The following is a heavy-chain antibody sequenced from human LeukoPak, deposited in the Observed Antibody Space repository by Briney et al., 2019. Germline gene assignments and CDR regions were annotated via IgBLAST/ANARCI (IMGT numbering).Heavy chain of an antibody. V-gene: IGHV3-30*04. Sequence: GGSLRLSCTASGFRFDNFAIQWVRQAPGKGLVWVAVVSANGSNKYYGDSLRGRFTVSRDNSKDTVYLQINSVRSEDAAVYYCARDGRYGSGAMGFFDYWGQGVLVTVSS. CDR2: VSANGSNK. CDR3: ARDGRYGSGAMGFFDY. J-gene: IGHJ4*02. D-gene: IGHD3-10*01. CDR1: GFRFDNFA.